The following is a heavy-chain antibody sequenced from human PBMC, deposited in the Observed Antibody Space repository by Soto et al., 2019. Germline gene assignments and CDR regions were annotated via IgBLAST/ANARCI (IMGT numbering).Heavy chain of an antibody. J-gene: IGHJ6*02. CDR3: ARIKLVDFFFINVDVYDMDV. CDR1: GFTLSNYA. D-gene: IGHD2-15*01. Sequence: EVQLVESGGGLVQPGGSLRLSCAASGFTLSNYAVNWVRQAPGKGLEGVSYISSDSRYIYHGDSVKGRFTISRDNARNSVYLQMNSLRDEDTAVYYCARIKLVDFFFINVDVYDMDVWGQWTPVTVSS. CDR2: ISSDSRYI. V-gene: IGHV3-48*02.